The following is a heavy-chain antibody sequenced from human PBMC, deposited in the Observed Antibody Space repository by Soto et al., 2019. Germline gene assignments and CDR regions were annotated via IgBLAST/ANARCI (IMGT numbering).Heavy chain of an antibody. V-gene: IGHV3-23*01. J-gene: IGHJ4*02. D-gene: IGHD2-15*01. Sequence: EVQLLESGGGLVQPGRSLRLSCAASGFTFSNYGMKWVRQASGKGLEWVSGIDGIGSSTYYADSVKGRFTISRDNSKNTLFLQMNSLRAEDTALYYCAGGLDYWGQGTLVTVSS. CDR1: GFTFSNYG. CDR3: AGGLDY. CDR2: IDGIGSST.